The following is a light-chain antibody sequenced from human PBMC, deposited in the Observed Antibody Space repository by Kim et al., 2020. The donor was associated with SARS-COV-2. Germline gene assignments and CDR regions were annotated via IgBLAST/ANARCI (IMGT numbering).Light chain of an antibody. CDR1: QSVSSN. J-gene: IGKJ4*01. CDR2: GAS. Sequence: SPGERATLYCRASQSVSSNLAWYQQKPGQAPRLLIYGASTRATGIPARFSGSGSGTEFTLTISSLQSEDFAVYYCQQYNNWPPQLTFGGGTKLEI. CDR3: QQYNNWPPQLT. V-gene: IGKV3-15*01.